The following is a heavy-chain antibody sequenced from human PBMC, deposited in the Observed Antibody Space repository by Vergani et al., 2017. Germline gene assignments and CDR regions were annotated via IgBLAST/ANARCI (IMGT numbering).Heavy chain of an antibody. Sequence: QVQLVQSGAEVKKPGASVKVSCRASGYSFSSYDISWVRQATGQGLEWMGWMNPNSGTTGYAQKFQGRVTMTRNTSINTAYMELSRLRFEDAAVYYCAISTDYPDDYVSSDYFRRTLDVWGKGTTVTVS. D-gene: IGHD4/OR15-4a*01. CDR1: GYSFSSYD. J-gene: IGHJ6*03. V-gene: IGHV1-8*01. CDR3: AISTDYPDDYVSSDYFRRTLDV. CDR2: MNPNSGTT.